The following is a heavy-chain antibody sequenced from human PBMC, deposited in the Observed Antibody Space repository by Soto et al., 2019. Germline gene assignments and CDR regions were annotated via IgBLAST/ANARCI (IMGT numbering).Heavy chain of an antibody. J-gene: IGHJ5*02. Sequence: IMKHKGKGLEWIGDIYYSGSTNYNPSLKSRVTISVDTSKNQFSLKLSSVTAADTAVYYCARGINFDPWGQGTLVTVSS. CDR3: ARGINFDP. V-gene: IGHV4-59*01. CDR2: IYYSGST.